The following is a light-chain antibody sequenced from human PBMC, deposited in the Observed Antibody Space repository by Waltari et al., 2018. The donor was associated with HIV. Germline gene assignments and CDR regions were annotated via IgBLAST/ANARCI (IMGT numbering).Light chain of an antibody. J-gene: IGLJ1*01. CDR1: SSDVGGYNY. CDR3: SSYTSSSTPV. V-gene: IGLV2-14*01. Sequence: QSALTQPASVSGSPGQSITISCTGTSSDVGGYNYVSWYQQHPGKAPKLMIYEVSNRPSWVSNRCSGSKSGNTASLTISGLQAEDEADYYCSSYTSSSTPVFGTGTKVTVL. CDR2: EVS.